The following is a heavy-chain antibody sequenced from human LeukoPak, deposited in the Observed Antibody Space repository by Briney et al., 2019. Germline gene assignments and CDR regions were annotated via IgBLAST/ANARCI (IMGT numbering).Heavy chain of an antibody. D-gene: IGHD3-16*01. J-gene: IGHJ6*02. V-gene: IGHV3-48*04. CDR2: ISSSSSTM. CDR1: GFTFSSYS. Sequence: QPGGSLRLSCAASGFTFSSYSMNWVRQAPGKGLEWVPYISSSSSTMYYADSVKGRFTISRDNAKNSLYLQMNSLRAEDTAVYYCARDLGYYYYGMDVWGQGTTVTVSS. CDR3: ARDLGYYYYGMDV.